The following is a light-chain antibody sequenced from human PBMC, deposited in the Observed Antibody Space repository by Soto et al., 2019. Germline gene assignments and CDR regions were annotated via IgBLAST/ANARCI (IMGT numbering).Light chain of an antibody. J-gene: IGLJ3*02. V-gene: IGLV1-47*01. CDR1: RSNIGRNF. Sequence: QSVLTQSPSASGTPGQRVTISCSGSRSNIGRNFAYWYQHVPGTAPRLLIQSNNERPAGVPDRFSGSKSGTSVSLAISGPRSDDEDTYYCAAWDDSLDDQVFGGGTKLTVL. CDR3: AAWDDSLDDQV. CDR2: SNN.